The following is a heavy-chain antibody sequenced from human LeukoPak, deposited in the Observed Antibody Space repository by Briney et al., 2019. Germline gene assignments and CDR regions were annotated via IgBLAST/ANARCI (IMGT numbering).Heavy chain of an antibody. J-gene: IGHJ4*02. V-gene: IGHV4-34*01. CDR1: GGSFSGSY. D-gene: IGHD3-22*01. CDR3: AGLVGRYSSGLYYYYFDY. CDR2: INHSGST. Sequence: PSETLSLTCAVYGGSFSGSYWSWIRQPPGKGLEWIGEINHSGSTNYNPSLKSRVTISIDKSKNQFFLNLSSVTAADTAVYYCAGLVGRYSSGLYYYYFDYWGQGTLVTVSS.